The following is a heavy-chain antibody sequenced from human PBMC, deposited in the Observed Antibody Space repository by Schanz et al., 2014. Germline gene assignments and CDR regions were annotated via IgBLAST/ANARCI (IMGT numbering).Heavy chain of an antibody. V-gene: IGHV3-74*01. CDR2: ISGSGAST. CDR3: ARNRGSGGQNWYFDL. D-gene: IGHD1-26*01. CDR1: GFTFSSYW. J-gene: IGHJ2*01. Sequence: EVQLVESGGGLVQPGGSLRLSCAASGFTFSSYWMHWVRQVPGKGLVWVSGISGSGASTYYADSVKGRFTISRDNSNKTVDLQMNSLRAEDTAVYYCARNRGSGGQNWYFDLWGRGTLVTVSS.